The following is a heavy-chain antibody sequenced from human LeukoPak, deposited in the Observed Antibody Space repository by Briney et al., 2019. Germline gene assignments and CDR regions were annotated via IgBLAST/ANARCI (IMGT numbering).Heavy chain of an antibody. Sequence: GGSLRLSCSASEFTFSSYAMHWVRQAPGKGLQYVSLISTNGGSTYYADSVKGRFTISRDNSKNTLYLQMSSLRAGDTAVYYCVKGVGATAAFDIWGQGTIVTVSS. CDR2: ISTNGGST. V-gene: IGHV3-64D*06. J-gene: IGHJ3*02. CDR3: VKGVGATAAFDI. D-gene: IGHD1-26*01. CDR1: EFTFSSYA.